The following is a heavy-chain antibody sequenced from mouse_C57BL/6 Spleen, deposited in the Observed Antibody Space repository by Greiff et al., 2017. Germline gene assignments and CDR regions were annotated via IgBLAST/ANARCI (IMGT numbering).Heavy chain of an antibody. V-gene: IGHV1-64*01. J-gene: IGHJ2*01. CDR3: ARGNYVYYYFDY. D-gene: IGHD2-1*01. CDR1: GYTFTSYW. Sequence: QVQLQQPGAELVKPGASVKLSCKASGYTFTSYWMHWVKQRPGQGLEWIGMIHPKSGSTNYNEKFKSKATLTVDKSSSTAYMQLSSLTSEDSAVYYCARGNYVYYYFDYWGQGTTLTVSS. CDR2: IHPKSGST.